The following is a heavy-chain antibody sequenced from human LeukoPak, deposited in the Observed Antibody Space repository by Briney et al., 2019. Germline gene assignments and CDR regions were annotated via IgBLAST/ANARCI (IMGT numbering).Heavy chain of an antibody. D-gene: IGHD6-6*01. CDR1: GFTFSSYS. V-gene: IGHV3-48*04. J-gene: IGHJ3*02. CDR3: ARVGSSYALDI. CDR2: ISSGANTI. Sequence: PGGSLRLSCAASGFTFSSYSMIWVRQAPGKGLEWVSYISSGANTIYYADSVKGRFTISRDNAKNSLYLQMNSLRAEDTAVYYCARVGSSYALDIWGQGTMVTVSS.